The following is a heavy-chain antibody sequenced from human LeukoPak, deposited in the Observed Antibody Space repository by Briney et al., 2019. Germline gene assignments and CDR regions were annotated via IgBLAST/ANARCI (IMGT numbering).Heavy chain of an antibody. Sequence: PSETLSLICIVSGDSIITLFCGWIRQPAGRGLEWIGRMHVSGRSNYNPTLHSRVTLSIDESKNQMSLKVSTITAADTGVVYYGAGDPADSAASIGDFDNWGQGTTVTVSA. J-gene: IGHJ3*02. CDR1: GDSIITLF. CDR3: AGDPADSAASIGDFDN. D-gene: IGHD4-17*01. CDR2: MHVSGRS. V-gene: IGHV4-4*07.